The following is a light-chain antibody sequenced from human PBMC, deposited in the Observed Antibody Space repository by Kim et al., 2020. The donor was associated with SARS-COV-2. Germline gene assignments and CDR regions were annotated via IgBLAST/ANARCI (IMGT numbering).Light chain of an antibody. CDR2: GAS. CDR1: QSVSGF. J-gene: IGKJ2*01. CDR3: QQYSNYPYT. V-gene: IGKV3-15*01. Sequence: SRSVGDTATLACRASQSVSGFIAWYQQTPGKAPRLLMYGASSRDTGIPSRFSGSGSGTEFTLTITSLQPEDFAVYYCQQYSNYPYTFGQGTKLEI.